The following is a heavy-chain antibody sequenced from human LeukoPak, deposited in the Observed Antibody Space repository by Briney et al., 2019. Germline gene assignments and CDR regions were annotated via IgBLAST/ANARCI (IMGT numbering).Heavy chain of an antibody. V-gene: IGHV3-30-3*01. CDR3: ARPYDGDY. Sequence: GGSLRLSCAASGFTFSSYAMHWVRQAPGKGLEWVAVISYDGSNKYYADSVKGRFTISRDNSKNTLYLQMNSLRAEDTAVYYCARPYDGDYWGQGTLVTVSS. D-gene: IGHD3-3*01. CDR2: ISYDGSNK. CDR1: GFTFSSYA. J-gene: IGHJ4*02.